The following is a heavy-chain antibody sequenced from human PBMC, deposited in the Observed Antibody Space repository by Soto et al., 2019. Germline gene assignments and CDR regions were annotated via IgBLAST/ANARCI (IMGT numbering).Heavy chain of an antibody. CDR1: GFTFSNYA. D-gene: IGHD3-9*01. J-gene: IGHJ4*02. CDR2: ISSRGDNT. Sequence: EVQLLESGGGLVQPGGSLRPSCAASGFTFSNYAMSWVRQAPGKGLEWISAISSRGDNTHHADSVRGRFTISRDNSKNMLYLEISTLRAEDTAVYYCAKCDWVFVKTSNYFFDYWGQGTLVTVSS. V-gene: IGHV3-23*01. CDR3: AKCDWVFVKTSNYFFDY.